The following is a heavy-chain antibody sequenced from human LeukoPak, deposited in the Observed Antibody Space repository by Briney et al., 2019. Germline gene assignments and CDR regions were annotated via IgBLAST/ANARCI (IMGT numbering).Heavy chain of an antibody. CDR2: ISSSSSYI. CDR1: GFTFSTYW. Sequence: GGSLRLSCAASGFTFSTYWMHWVRQAPGKGLEWVSSISSSSSYIYYADSVKGRFTISRDNAKNSLYLQMNSLRAEDTAVYYCARAAVAECFDYWGQGTLVTVSS. D-gene: IGHD6-19*01. V-gene: IGHV3-21*01. J-gene: IGHJ4*02. CDR3: ARAAVAECFDY.